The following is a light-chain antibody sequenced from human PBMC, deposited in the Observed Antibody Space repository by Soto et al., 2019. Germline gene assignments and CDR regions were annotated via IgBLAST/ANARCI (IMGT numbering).Light chain of an antibody. V-gene: IGKV3-15*01. CDR1: QSVSSN. J-gene: IGKJ1*01. Sequence: EIVMTQSPATLSVSPGERATLSCRASQSVSSNLAWYQQKPGQAPRLLIYGASTRATGIPARFSGSGSGTELPLTLSSLQSEDFAVYYCPQYNKWPPWTVGQGTKVEIK. CDR3: PQYNKWPPWT. CDR2: GAS.